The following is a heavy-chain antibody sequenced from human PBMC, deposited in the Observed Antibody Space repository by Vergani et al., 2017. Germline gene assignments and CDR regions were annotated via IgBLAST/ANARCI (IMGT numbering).Heavy chain of an antibody. V-gene: IGHV3-30*02. Sequence: QVQLVESGGGVVQRGGSLRLSCATSGFTLSNYDMQWIRQGPGKGLEFVAFIKFVGSNQYYADSVKGQFTLSRDFSKNTLYLQMNSLRTNDTATYYCAKHFRGWGIDYWGRGTEVIVSS. D-gene: IGHD3-16*01. J-gene: IGHJ4*02. CDR1: GFTLSNYD. CDR2: IKFVGSNQ. CDR3: AKHFRGWGIDY.